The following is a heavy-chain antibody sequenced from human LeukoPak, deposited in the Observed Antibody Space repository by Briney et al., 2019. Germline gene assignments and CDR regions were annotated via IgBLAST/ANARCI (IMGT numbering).Heavy chain of an antibody. V-gene: IGHV4-59*01. CDR2: IYYSGST. Sequence: SETLSLTCTVSGGSISSYYWSWIRQPPGKGLERIGYIYYSGSTNYNPTLKSRVTISVDTSKNQFSLKLSSVTAADTAVYYCARGLLYGDCVHGMDVWGQGTTVTVSS. CDR3: ARGLLYGDCVHGMDV. CDR1: GGSISSYY. D-gene: IGHD4-17*01. J-gene: IGHJ6*02.